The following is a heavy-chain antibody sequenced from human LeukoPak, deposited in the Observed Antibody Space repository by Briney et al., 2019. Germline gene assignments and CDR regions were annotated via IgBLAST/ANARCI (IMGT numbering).Heavy chain of an antibody. CDR2: INAGNGDT. J-gene: IGHJ4*02. CDR1: GYTFTKYV. Sequence: ASVKVSCKASGYTFTKYVVHWVRQVPGQRPEWMGWINAGNGDTKYSQNFQDRVTITRDTSANTAYMELSSLTSEDTALYYCARDDCGDTCYPGGYWGQGTLVTVSS. V-gene: IGHV1-3*01. CDR3: ARDDCGDTCYPGGY. D-gene: IGHD2-21*01.